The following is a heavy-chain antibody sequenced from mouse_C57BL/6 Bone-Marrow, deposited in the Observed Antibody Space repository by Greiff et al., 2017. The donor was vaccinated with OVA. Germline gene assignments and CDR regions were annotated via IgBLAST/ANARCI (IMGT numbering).Heavy chain of an antibody. V-gene: IGHV1-66*01. CDR3: ARYYSLGYFDV. CDR2: IYPGSGNT. D-gene: IGHD1-1*02. Sequence: VKLVESGPELVKPGASVKISCKASGYSFTSYYIHWVKQRPGQGLEWIGWIYPGSGNTKYNEKFKGKATLTADTSSSTAYMQLSSLTSEDSAVYYCARYYSLGYFDVWGTGTTVTVSS. CDR1: GYSFTSYY. J-gene: IGHJ1*03.